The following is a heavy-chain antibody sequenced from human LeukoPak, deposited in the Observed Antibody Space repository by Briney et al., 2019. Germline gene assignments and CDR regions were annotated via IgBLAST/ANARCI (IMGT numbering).Heavy chain of an antibody. CDR3: ARGAYGSGSYGDNWFDP. V-gene: IGHV3-13*01. J-gene: IGHJ5*02. Sequence: SGGSLRLSCAASGFTFSSYDMHWVRQATGKGLEWVSVIGTAGDTYYPGSVKGRFTISRDNSKNTLYLQMNSLRAEDTAVYYCARGAYGSGSYGDNWFDPWGQGTLVSVSS. CDR2: IGTAGDT. D-gene: IGHD3-10*01. CDR1: GFTFSSYD.